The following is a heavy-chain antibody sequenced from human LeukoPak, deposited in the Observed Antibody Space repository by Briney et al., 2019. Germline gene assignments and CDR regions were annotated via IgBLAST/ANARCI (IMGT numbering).Heavy chain of an antibody. Sequence: GGSLRLSCGASEVTFNAFGMHWVRQAPGKGLEWVANIKQDGSEKYYVDSVKGRFTISRDNAKNSLYLQMNSLRAEDTGVYYCARDDCSSTSCYTYNYYMDVWGKGTTVTVSS. CDR2: IKQDGSEK. D-gene: IGHD2-2*02. V-gene: IGHV3-7*01. CDR3: ARDDCSSTSCYTYNYYMDV. J-gene: IGHJ6*03. CDR1: EVTFNAFG.